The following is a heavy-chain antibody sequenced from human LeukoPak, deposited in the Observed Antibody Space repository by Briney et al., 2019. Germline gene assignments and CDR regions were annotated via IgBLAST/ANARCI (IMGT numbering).Heavy chain of an antibody. CDR1: GGTFSSYA. D-gene: IGHD4-17*01. Sequence: SVKVSCKAPGGTFSSYAISWVRQAPGQGLEWMGRIIPILGIANYAQKFQGRVTITADKSTSTAYMELSSLRSEDTAVYYCAHYGDYEMTFDYWGQGTLVTVSS. CDR3: AHYGDYEMTFDY. V-gene: IGHV1-69*04. CDR2: IIPILGIA. J-gene: IGHJ4*02.